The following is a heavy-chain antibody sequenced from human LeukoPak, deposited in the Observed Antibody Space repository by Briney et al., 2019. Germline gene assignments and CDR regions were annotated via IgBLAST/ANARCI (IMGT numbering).Heavy chain of an antibody. J-gene: IGHJ4*02. V-gene: IGHV1-2*02. CDR2: INPNTGGT. CDR3: ASNYYGSGSYFGGDVPYDY. CDR1: GYTFTDYY. D-gene: IGHD3-10*01. Sequence: ASVKVSCKASGYTFTDYYMHWVRQAPGQGLEWTGWINPNTGGTNYAQKFQGRVTMTRDTSISTPYMELSWLRSDDTAVYYCASNYYGSGSYFGGDVPYDYWGQGTLVTVSS.